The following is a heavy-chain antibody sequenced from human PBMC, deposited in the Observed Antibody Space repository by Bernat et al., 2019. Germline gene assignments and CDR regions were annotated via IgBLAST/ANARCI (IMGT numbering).Heavy chain of an antibody. CDR2: IKSKTDGGTT. J-gene: IGHJ4*02. CDR3: TTHSSSWLNDY. CDR1: GFTFSNAW. V-gene: IGHV3-15*01. D-gene: IGHD6-13*01. Sequence: EVQLVESGGGLVKPGGSLRLSCAASGFTFSNAWMSWVRQAPGKGLEWVGRIKSKTDGGTTDYAAPVKGRFTISRDDSKNTLYLQMNSLKTEDTAVYFCTTHSSSWLNDYWGQGTLVTVSS.